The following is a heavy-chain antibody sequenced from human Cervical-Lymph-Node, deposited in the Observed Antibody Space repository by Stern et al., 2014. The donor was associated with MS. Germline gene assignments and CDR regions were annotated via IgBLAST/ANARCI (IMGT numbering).Heavy chain of an antibody. J-gene: IGHJ4*02. V-gene: IGHV4-31*03. Sequence: QLQLQESGPGLVKPSQTLSLTCTVSGVSITSGFYYWSWIRHRPGKGLEWLAYISNSGSAYYNPSLKSRLTISLDTSENRFSLNLASVTGADSAVYYCTRDLRGMGPFDSWGQGTLVTVSS. CDR1: GVSITSGFYY. CDR3: TRDLRGMGPFDS. D-gene: IGHD2-8*01. CDR2: ISNSGSA.